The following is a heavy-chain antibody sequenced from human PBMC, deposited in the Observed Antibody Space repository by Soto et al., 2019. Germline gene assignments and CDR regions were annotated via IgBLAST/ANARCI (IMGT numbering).Heavy chain of an antibody. J-gene: IGHJ2*01. D-gene: IGHD1-26*01. CDR2: INAGNGNT. V-gene: IGHV1-3*01. Sequence: QVQLVQSGAEVKKPGASVKVSCKASGYTFTSYAMHWVRQAPGQRLEWMGWINAGNGNTKYSQKFPGRVTITRDTSASTAYVELSSLRSEDTAVYYCARGGSLYWYFDLWGRGTLVTVSS. CDR3: ARGGSLYWYFDL. CDR1: GYTFTSYA.